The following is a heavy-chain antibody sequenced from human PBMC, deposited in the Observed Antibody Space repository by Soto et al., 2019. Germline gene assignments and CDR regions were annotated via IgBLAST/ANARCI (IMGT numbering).Heavy chain of an antibody. D-gene: IGHD3-22*01. Sequence: GGSLRLSCAASGFTFSSYAMSWVRQAPGKGLEWVSAISGSGGSTYYADSVKGRFTISRDNSKNTLYLQMNSLRAEDTAVYYCAKDPRYYYDSSGYFDYWGQGTLVTVSS. V-gene: IGHV3-23*01. CDR1: GFTFSSYA. J-gene: IGHJ4*02. CDR3: AKDPRYYYDSSGYFDY. CDR2: ISGSGGST.